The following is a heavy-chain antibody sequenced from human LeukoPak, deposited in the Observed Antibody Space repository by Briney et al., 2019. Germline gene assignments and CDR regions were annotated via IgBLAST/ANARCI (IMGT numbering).Heavy chain of an antibody. Sequence: GGALRLSRAHSRFSLSSYWMTWVRQALAKGVGWVYNINQAGSDKNYVDSVKGRFTTSRDNAKNSLYLQMTSLRAEDSAMYYCARDGLPVAGDYWGQGTLVSVS. D-gene: IGHD6-19*01. CDR3: ARDGLPVAGDY. J-gene: IGHJ4*02. CDR1: RFSLSSYW. V-gene: IGHV3-7*05. CDR2: INQAGSDK.